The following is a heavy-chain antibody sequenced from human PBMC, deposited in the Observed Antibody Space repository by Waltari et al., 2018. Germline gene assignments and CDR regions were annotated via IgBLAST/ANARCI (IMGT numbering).Heavy chain of an antibody. CDR2: INHSGST. Sequence: QVQLQQWGAGLLKPSETLSLTCAVYGGSFSGYYWSWIRQPPGKGLEWIGEINHSGSTNYNPSLKSRVTISVDTSKNQFSLKLSSVTAADTAVYYCARGYNYYDSSGYRYFDYWGQGTLVTVSS. CDR3: ARGYNYYDSSGYRYFDY. V-gene: IGHV4-34*01. J-gene: IGHJ4*02. CDR1: GGSFSGYY. D-gene: IGHD3-22*01.